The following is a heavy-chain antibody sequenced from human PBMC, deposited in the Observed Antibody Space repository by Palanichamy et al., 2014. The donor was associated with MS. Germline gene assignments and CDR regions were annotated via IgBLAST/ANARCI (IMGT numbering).Heavy chain of an antibody. Sequence: QVQLQQWGAGLLKPSETLSLTCAVYGGSFSGYYWSWIRQPPGKGLEWIGYIYYSGSTNYNPSLKSRVTISVDTSKNQFSLRLTSVTAADTAVYYCARLASGWYPDYWGQGTLVTVSS. J-gene: IGHJ4*02. CDR3: ARLASGWYPDY. CDR2: IYYSGST. V-gene: IGHV4-34*11. D-gene: IGHD6-19*01. CDR1: GGSFSGYY.